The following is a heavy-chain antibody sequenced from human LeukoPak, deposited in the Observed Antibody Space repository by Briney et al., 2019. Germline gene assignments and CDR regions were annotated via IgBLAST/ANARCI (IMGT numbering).Heavy chain of an antibody. Sequence: PSETLSLTCTVSGGSISSYYWSWIRQPAGKGLEWIGRIYTSGSTNYNPSLKSRVTISVDTSKNQFSLKLSSVTAADTAVYYCARDPYSGSYSNFDLWGRGTLVTVSS. J-gene: IGHJ2*01. D-gene: IGHD1-26*01. CDR2: IYTSGST. V-gene: IGHV4-4*07. CDR3: ARDPYSGSYSNFDL. CDR1: GGSISSYY.